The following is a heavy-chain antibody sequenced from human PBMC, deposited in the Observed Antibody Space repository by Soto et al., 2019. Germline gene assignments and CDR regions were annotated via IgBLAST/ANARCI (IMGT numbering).Heavy chain of an antibody. CDR1: GFTFSSYG. J-gene: IGHJ4*02. V-gene: IGHV3-33*01. CDR3: ARDSIAAAGRSGKDY. Sequence: QVQLVESGGGVVQPGRSRRLSCAASGFTFSSYGMHWVRQAPGKGLEWVAVIWYDGSNKYYADSVKGRFTISRDNSKNTLYLQMNSLRAEDTAVYYCARDSIAAAGRSGKDYWGQGNLVTVSS. CDR2: IWYDGSNK. D-gene: IGHD6-13*01.